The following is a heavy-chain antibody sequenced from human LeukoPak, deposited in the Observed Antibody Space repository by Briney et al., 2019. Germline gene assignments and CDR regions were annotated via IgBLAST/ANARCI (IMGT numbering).Heavy chain of an antibody. D-gene: IGHD2-2*01. CDR3: ARSVPAVTNFDFDY. V-gene: IGHV3-21*01. J-gene: IGHJ4*02. CDR2: ISSSSSYI. CDR1: GFTFSGYS. Sequence: PGGSLRLSCAASGFTFSGYSMNWVRQAPGKGLEWVSSISSSSSYIYYADSVKGRFTISRDNAKNSLYLQMNSLRAEDTAVYYCARSVPAVTNFDFDYWGQGTLVTVSS.